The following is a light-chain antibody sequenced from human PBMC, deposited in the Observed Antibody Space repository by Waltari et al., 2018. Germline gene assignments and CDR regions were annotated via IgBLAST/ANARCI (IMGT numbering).Light chain of an antibody. CDR1: QSLSNF. Sequence: EVVLTQSPATLSLSPGERATLSCRAGQSLSNFVAWYQHKPGQVPRLLIYDASNRAADTPARFSGSGSGTDFTLTISGLEPEDSAVYYCQQRSNFGTFGQGTKVEIK. CDR2: DAS. V-gene: IGKV3-11*01. J-gene: IGKJ1*01. CDR3: QQRSNFGT.